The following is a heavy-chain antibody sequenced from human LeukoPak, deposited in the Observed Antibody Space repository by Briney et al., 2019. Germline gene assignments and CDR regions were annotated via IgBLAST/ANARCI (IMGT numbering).Heavy chain of an antibody. D-gene: IGHD3-3*01. Sequence: PSETPSLTCTVSGGSISSSSYYWGWIRQPPGKGLEWIGSIYYSGSTYYNPSLKSRVTISVDTSKNQFSLKLSSVTAADTAVYYCARSYYDFWSGYYDAFDIWGQGTMVTVSS. J-gene: IGHJ3*02. V-gene: IGHV4-39*01. CDR3: ARSYYDFWSGYYDAFDI. CDR1: GGSISSSSYY. CDR2: IYYSGST.